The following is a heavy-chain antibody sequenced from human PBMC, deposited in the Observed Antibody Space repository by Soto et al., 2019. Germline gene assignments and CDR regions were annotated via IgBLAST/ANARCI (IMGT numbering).Heavy chain of an antibody. J-gene: IGHJ5*02. Sequence: QVQLVQSGAEVKKPGASVTVSCKASGYTFTTYGISWVRQAPGQGLEGMGWISGYNGNTNYVQKLQGRVTMTTDTSTSTASMELRSLKSDDTAMYFCARGDWGGGFDPWGQGTLVTVSS. D-gene: IGHD7-27*01. CDR2: ISGYNGNT. V-gene: IGHV1-18*01. CDR3: ARGDWGGGFDP. CDR1: GYTFTTYG.